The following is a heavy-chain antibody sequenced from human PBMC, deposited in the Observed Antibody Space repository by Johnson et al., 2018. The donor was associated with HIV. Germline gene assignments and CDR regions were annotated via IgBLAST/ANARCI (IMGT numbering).Heavy chain of an antibody. CDR3: AKDPPLATVVTPAL. CDR1: GFTFDNFA. D-gene: IGHD4-23*01. CDR2: IYSGGST. V-gene: IGHV3-23*03. J-gene: IGHJ3*01. Sequence: VHLVESGGSVVRPGGSLRLSCAASGFTFDNFAMSWVRQAPGKGLEWVSVIYSGGSTYYADSVKGRFTISRDNSKNTLYLQMNSLRAEDTAVYYCAKDPPLATVVTPALWGQGTMVTVSS.